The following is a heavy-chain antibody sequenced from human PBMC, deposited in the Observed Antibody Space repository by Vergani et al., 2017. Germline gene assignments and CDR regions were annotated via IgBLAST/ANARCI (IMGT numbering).Heavy chain of an antibody. V-gene: IGHV3-13*01. D-gene: IGHD5-12*01. CDR2: IGTAGDT. CDR3: TKGSRGYTGYFFDY. CDR1: GFTFSTYD. J-gene: IGHJ4*02. Sequence: VQLVESGGGLVKPGGSLRLSCAASGFTFSTYDMHWVRQATGKGLEWVSAIGTAGDTYYPGSVKGRFTISRENAKNSLYLQMNGLRAGDTAVYYCTKGSRGYTGYFFDYWGQGTLVTVSS.